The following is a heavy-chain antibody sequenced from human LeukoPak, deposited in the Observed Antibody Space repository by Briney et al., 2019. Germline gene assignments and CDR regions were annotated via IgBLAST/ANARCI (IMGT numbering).Heavy chain of an antibody. CDR3: AKEPRYCSSTSCYYYYYYGMDV. CDR2: ISYDGSNK. D-gene: IGHD2-2*01. Sequence: PGGPLRLSCAASGLTFSSYGMHWVRQAPGKGLEWVAVISYDGSNKYYADSVKGRFTISRDNSKNTLYLQMNSLRAEDTAVYYCAKEPRYCSSTSCYYYYYYGMDVWGQGTTVTVSS. J-gene: IGHJ6*02. CDR1: GLTFSSYG. V-gene: IGHV3-30*18.